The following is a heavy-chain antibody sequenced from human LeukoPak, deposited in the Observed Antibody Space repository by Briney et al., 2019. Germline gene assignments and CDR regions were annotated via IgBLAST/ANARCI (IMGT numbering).Heavy chain of an antibody. CDR2: IYYSEST. D-gene: IGHD7-27*01. CDR3: TRSAGVNYCDY. CDR1: GGSLSSGNYY. J-gene: IGHJ4*02. Sequence: SQTLSLTCTVFGGSLSSGNYYCNWIRHHPGEGLEWIGYIYYSESTYSNPSLKSRVTISIDTSKNQFSLKPSSVTGADTAVYFCTRSAGVNYCDYWGQGTLVTVPS. V-gene: IGHV4-31*03.